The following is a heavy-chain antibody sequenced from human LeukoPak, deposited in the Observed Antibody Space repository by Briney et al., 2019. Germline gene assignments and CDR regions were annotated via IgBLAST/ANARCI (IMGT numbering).Heavy chain of an antibody. Sequence: PGGSLRLSCTASGFTFGNYAMSWFRQAPGKGLEWVGFIRSKDYGEATECAASVKGRFTISRDDSKSIAYLQMNSLKTEDTAVYYCTRGRYQFDYWGQGTRVTVSS. D-gene: IGHD2-2*01. V-gene: IGHV3-49*03. CDR2: IRSKDYGEAT. J-gene: IGHJ4*02. CDR3: TRGRYQFDY. CDR1: GFTFGNYA.